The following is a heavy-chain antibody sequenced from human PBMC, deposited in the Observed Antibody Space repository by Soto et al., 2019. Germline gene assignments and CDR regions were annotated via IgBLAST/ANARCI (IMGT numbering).Heavy chain of an antibody. D-gene: IGHD2-15*01. Sequence: QVQLVESGGGVVQPGRSLRLSCAASGFTFSSYGMHWVRQAPGKGLEWVAVIWYDGSNKYYADSVKGRLTISRDNSKNTLYLQMNSLRAEDTAVYYCARGLGGNLGYWGQGTLVTVSS. CDR2: IWYDGSNK. CDR3: ARGLGGNLGY. J-gene: IGHJ4*02. V-gene: IGHV3-33*01. CDR1: GFTFSSYG.